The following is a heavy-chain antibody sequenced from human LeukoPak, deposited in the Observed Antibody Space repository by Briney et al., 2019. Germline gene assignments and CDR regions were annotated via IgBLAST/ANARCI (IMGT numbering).Heavy chain of an antibody. J-gene: IGHJ4*02. D-gene: IGHD6-13*01. CDR2: IYYSGNT. V-gene: IGHV4-59*08. CDR1: GGSIIGDY. CDR3: AKQDPAAGSDY. Sequence: KSSETLSLTCTVSGGSIIGDYWSWIRQPPGKGLEWIGHIYYSGNTNYNPALKSRVTISVDTSKNQFSLRLKSVTAADTAVYYCAKQDPAAGSDYWGQGTLVIVSS.